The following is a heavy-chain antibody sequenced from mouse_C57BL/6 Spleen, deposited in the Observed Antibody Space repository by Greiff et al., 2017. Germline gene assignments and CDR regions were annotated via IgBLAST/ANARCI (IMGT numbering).Heavy chain of an antibody. Sequence: VQLQQSGAELVRPGTSVKVSCKASGYAFTNYLIEWVKQRPGQGLEWIGVINPGSGGTDYNEKFKGKATLTADKSSSTAYMQLSSLTSEDSAVYFCARGTTVAYFDYWDQGTTLTVSS. D-gene: IGHD1-1*01. CDR1: GYAFTNYL. V-gene: IGHV1-54*01. J-gene: IGHJ2*01. CDR2: INPGSGGT. CDR3: ARGTTVAYFDY.